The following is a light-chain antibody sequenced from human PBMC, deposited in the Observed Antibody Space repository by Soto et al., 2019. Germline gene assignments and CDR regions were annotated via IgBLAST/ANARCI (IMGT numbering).Light chain of an antibody. J-gene: IGLJ1*01. Sequence: QSVLTQPASVSGSPGQSITIPCTGTSSDIGNYNAVSWYQQHPGKAPKLIIYEFTNRPSGVSDRFSGSKSGNTASLTISGLQAEEEADYYCSSYTSSSTLVFGTGTKVTVL. CDR2: EFT. CDR1: SSDIGNYNA. CDR3: SSYTSSSTLV. V-gene: IGLV2-14*01.